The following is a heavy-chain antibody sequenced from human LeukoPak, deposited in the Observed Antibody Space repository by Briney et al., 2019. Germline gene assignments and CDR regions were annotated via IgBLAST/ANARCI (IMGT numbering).Heavy chain of an antibody. CDR2: IRYDGSNK. V-gene: IGHV3-30*02. J-gene: IGHJ3*02. D-gene: IGHD1-26*01. CDR1: GFTFSSYG. CDR3: AKGGEWELSAFDI. Sequence: PGGSLRLSCAASGFTFSSYGMHWVRQAPGKGLEWVAFIRYDGSNKYYADSVKGRFTISRDNSKNTLYLQMNSLRAEDTAVYYCAKGGEWELSAFDIWGQGTMVTVSS.